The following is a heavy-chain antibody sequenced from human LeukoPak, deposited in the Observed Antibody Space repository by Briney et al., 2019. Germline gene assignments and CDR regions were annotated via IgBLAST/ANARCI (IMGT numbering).Heavy chain of an antibody. CDR1: GGSSSGYY. CDR3: ARDCDWFDP. CDR2: INHSGST. D-gene: IGHD2-21*01. J-gene: IGHJ5*02. Sequence: KPSETLSLTCAVYGGSSSGYYWSWIRQPPGKGLEWIGEINHSGSTNYNPSLKSRVTISVDTSKNQFSLKLSSVTAADTAVYYCARDCDWFDPWGQGTLVTVSS. V-gene: IGHV4-34*01.